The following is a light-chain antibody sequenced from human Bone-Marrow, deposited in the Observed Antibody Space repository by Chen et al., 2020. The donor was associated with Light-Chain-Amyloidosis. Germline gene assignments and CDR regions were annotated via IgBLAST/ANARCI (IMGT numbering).Light chain of an antibody. CDR3: FSETRNTSTLV. J-gene: IGLJ3*02. CDR2: DFS. V-gene: IGLV2-14*03. Sequence: SALPHPAPVSGSPGHSITTPRTVPSNDVRITDYVTWYQQHAGEAPKLILSDFSNRPSGIAHRCSRSKSGNATSLAISGLQAEDEADYYCFSETRNTSTLVFGGGTKLTVL. CDR1: SNDVRITDY.